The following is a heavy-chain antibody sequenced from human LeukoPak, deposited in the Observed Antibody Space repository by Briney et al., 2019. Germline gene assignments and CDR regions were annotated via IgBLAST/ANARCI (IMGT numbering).Heavy chain of an antibody. CDR3: TGYNYGYGY. D-gene: IGHD5-18*01. CDR1: GGSLSRSGYS. V-gene: IGHV4-30-2*01. CDR2: ISHNGST. J-gene: IGHJ4*02. Sequence: PSETLSLTCAVSGGSLSRSGYSWSWIRQPPGGGLEWIGYISHNGSTYYNPSLKSRVIISVDRSKIQFSLKLISVTAADTAIYYCTGYNYGYGYWGQGTLVTVSS.